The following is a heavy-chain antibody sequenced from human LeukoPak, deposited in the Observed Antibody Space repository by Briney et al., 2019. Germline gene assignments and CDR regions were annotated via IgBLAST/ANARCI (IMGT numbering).Heavy chain of an antibody. J-gene: IGHJ4*02. CDR2: ISGSGGWT. CDR3: AKRGVVIRVILVGFHKEAYYFDS. Sequence: GGSLRLSCAVSGITLSNYGMSWVRQAPGKGLEWVAGISGSGGWTNYADSVKGRFTISRDNPKNTLYLQMSSLRAEDTAVYICAKRGVVIRVILVGFHKEAYYFDSWGQGALVTVSS. D-gene: IGHD3-22*01. V-gene: IGHV3-23*01. CDR1: GITLSNYG.